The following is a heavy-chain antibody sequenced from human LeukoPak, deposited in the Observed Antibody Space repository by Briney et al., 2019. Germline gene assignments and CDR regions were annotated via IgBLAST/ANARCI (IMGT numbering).Heavy chain of an antibody. CDR3: VREITRATTYFDS. CDR1: GYTFTGYY. CDR2: INPNNGDT. J-gene: IGHJ4*02. V-gene: IGHV1-2*06. Sequence: ASVKVSCTASGYTFTGYYIHWVRQAPGRGLEWMGRINPNNGDTNYAQKFPGRVTLTRDTSIGTAYMELSSLRSDDTAMYYCVREITRATTYFDSWGQGTLVTVSS. D-gene: IGHD1-26*01.